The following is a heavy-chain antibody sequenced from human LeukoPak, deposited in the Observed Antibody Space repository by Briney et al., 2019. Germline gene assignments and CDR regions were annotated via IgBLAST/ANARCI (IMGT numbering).Heavy chain of an antibody. V-gene: IGHV4-39*07. CDR1: GGSISSITYY. J-gene: IGHJ4*02. CDR2: MYYRGNT. D-gene: IGHD1-26*01. Sequence: PSETLSLTCTVSGGSISSITYYWGWIRQPPRKGLEWVGHMYYRGNTFYNPSLKSRVTISVDTSKNQFSLKLRSVTAADTAVYYCARLCGNYQNYFDYWGQGTLVTVSS. CDR3: ARLCGNYQNYFDY.